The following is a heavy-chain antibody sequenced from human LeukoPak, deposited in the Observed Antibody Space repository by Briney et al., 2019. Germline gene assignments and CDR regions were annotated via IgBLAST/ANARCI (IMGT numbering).Heavy chain of an antibody. CDR2: ISSSSSYI. D-gene: IGHD5-18*01. Sequence: GGSLRLSCAASGFTFSSYSMNWVRQAPGKGLEWVSSISSSSSYIYYADSVKGRFTISRDNAKNSLYLQMNSLRAEDTAVYYCARDRPIQLWHILPADYWGQGTLVTVSS. CDR3: ARDRPIQLWHILPADY. J-gene: IGHJ4*02. CDR1: GFTFSSYS. V-gene: IGHV3-21*04.